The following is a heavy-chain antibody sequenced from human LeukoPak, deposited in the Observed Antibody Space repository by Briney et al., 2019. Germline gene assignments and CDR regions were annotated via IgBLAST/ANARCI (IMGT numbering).Heavy chain of an antibody. CDR3: ASPRSTSGWYGAIDY. J-gene: IGHJ4*02. Sequence: PGGSLRLSCAASGFTFSSYSMNWVRQAPGKGLEWVAVISYDGSNKYYADSVKGRFTISRDNSKNTLYLQMNSLRAEDTAVYYCASPRSTSGWYGAIDYWGQGTLVTVSS. CDR2: ISYDGSNK. CDR1: GFTFSSYS. D-gene: IGHD6-19*01. V-gene: IGHV3-30*03.